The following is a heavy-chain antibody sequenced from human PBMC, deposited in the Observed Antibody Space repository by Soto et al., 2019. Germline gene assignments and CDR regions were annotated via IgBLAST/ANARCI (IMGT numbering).Heavy chain of an antibody. D-gene: IGHD3-3*01. Sequence: GGSLRLSCAASGFTFSSYSMNWVRQAPGKGLEWVSSISSSSSYIYYADSVKGRFTISRDNAKNSLYLQMNSLRAEDTAVYYCAREEIFGVVNLYWGQGTLVTVSS. V-gene: IGHV3-21*01. CDR2: ISSSSSYI. J-gene: IGHJ4*02. CDR3: AREEIFGVVNLY. CDR1: GFTFSSYS.